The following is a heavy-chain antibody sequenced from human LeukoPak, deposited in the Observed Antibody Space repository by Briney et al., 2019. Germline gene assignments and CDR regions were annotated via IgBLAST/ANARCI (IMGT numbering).Heavy chain of an antibody. J-gene: IGHJ4*02. D-gene: IGHD3-22*01. CDR3: ARGYYYDSSGYGPSGGY. CDR2: INSDGSST. Sequence: GGSLRLSCAASGFTFSSYWMHWVRQAPEKGLVWVSRINSDGSSTSYADSVKGRFTISRDNAKNTLYLQMNSLRAEDTAVYYCARGYYYDSSGYGPSGGYWGQGTLVTVSS. CDR1: GFTFSSYW. V-gene: IGHV3-74*01.